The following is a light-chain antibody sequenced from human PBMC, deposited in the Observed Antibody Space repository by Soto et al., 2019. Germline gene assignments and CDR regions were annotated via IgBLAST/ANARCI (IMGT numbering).Light chain of an antibody. J-gene: IGKJ2*01. V-gene: IGKV3-20*01. CDR3: QQYSNLPRYT. CDR2: GAS. Sequence: IVLTQSPATLSLSPGESATLSCRASQSVSGSYLAWYQQKPGRAPRLLIYGASTRATGVPDKFNGSGSGTDFTLTISRLEPEDFAMYYCQQYSNLPRYTFGQGTKVE. CDR1: QSVSGSY.